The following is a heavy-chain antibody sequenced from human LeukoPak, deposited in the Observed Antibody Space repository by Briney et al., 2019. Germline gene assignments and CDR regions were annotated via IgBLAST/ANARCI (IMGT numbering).Heavy chain of an antibody. Sequence: SETLSLTCTVSGGSISSSTYYWGWIRQPPGKGLEWIGSIYYGGSTYYNSSLKSRVTISVDISKNQFSLKVSSVTVRDAGHQLSRRNYYAMDVWGQGTTVTVSS. CDR2: IYYGGST. CDR3: RRNYYAMDV. CDR1: GGSISSSTYY. D-gene: IGHD2-2*01. J-gene: IGHJ6*02. V-gene: IGHV4-39*07.